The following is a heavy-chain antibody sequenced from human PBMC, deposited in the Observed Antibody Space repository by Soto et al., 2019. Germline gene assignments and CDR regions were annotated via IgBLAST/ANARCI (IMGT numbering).Heavy chain of an antibody. CDR2: INPNSGGT. Sequence: ASVKVSCKASGYTFTGYYMHWVRQAPGQGLEWMGWINPNSGGTNYAQKFQGRVTMTRDTSISTAYMELSRLRSDDTAVYYCARDIVTMSHYYYYYGMDVWGQGTTVTVSS. J-gene: IGHJ6*02. D-gene: IGHD3-22*01. CDR1: GYTFTGYY. V-gene: IGHV1-2*02. CDR3: ARDIVTMSHYYYYYGMDV.